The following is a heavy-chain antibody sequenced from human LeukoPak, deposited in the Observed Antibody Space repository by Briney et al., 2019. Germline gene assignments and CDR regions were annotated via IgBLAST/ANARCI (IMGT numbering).Heavy chain of an antibody. CDR1: GFTFSNAW. Sequence: GGSLRLSCAASGFTFSNAWMSWVRQAPGKGLEWVGRIKSKTDGGTPDYAAPVKGRFTISRDHSKNTLYLQMNSMKTEDTAVYYCTGVSRSSWYDYWGQGTLVTVSS. J-gene: IGHJ4*02. V-gene: IGHV3-15*01. D-gene: IGHD6-13*01. CDR2: IKSKTDGGTP. CDR3: TGVSRSSWYDY.